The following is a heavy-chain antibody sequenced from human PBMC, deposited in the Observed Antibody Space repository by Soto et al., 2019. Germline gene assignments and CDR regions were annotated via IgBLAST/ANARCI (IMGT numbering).Heavy chain of an antibody. J-gene: IGHJ5*02. D-gene: IGHD5-12*01. CDR2: IKSKTDGGTT. Sequence: PGGSLRLSCAASGFTFSNAWLSWVRQAPGKGLEWVGRIKSKTDGGTTDYAAPGKGRFTISRDDSKNTLYLQMNSLKTEDTAVYYCTTVPRCARIVATIRPAFGHWGQGTLVTVSS. CDR1: GFTFSNAW. CDR3: TTVPRCARIVATIRPAFGH. V-gene: IGHV3-15*01.